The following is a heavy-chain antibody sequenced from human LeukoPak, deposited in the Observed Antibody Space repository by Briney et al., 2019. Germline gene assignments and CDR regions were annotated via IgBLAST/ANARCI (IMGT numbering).Heavy chain of an antibody. D-gene: IGHD3-22*01. V-gene: IGHV4-34*01. CDR3: ARDYSIGYYDSSGYLDAFFDY. Sequence: SETLSLTCAVYGGSFSGYYWSWIRQPPGKGLEWIGEINHSGSTNYNPSLKSRVTISVDTSKNQFSLKLSSVTAADTAVYYCARDYSIGYYDSSGYLDAFFDYWGQGTLVTVSS. CDR2: INHSGST. J-gene: IGHJ4*02. CDR1: GGSFSGYY.